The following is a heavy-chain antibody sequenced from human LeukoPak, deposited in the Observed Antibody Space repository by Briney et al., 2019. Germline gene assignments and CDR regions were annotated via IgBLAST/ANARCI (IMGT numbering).Heavy chain of an antibody. J-gene: IGHJ5*02. V-gene: IGHV1-69*04. Sequence: GSSVKVSCKASGGTFSSYAISWVRQAPGQGLEWMGRIIPILGIANYAQKFQGRVTITADKSTSTAYMELSSLRSEDTAVYYCAREVLAYSSSWTPSYNWFDPWGQGTLVTVSS. CDR3: AREVLAYSSSWTPSYNWFDP. D-gene: IGHD6-13*01. CDR1: GGTFSSYA. CDR2: IIPILGIA.